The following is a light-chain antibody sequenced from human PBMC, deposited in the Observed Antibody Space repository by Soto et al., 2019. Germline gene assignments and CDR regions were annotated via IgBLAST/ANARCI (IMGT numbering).Light chain of an antibody. CDR1: SGIISY. Sequence: IQMTQSPSSLPASIGDRVHITCRAISGIISYLHWYQHNPGKAPKLLIFHASSLESGVPSRLSGSGSGTEFTLPIRSLQSDDFATYYCQQYSYYPTFGQGTKVDIK. V-gene: IGKV1D-13*01. CDR2: HAS. CDR3: QQYSYYPT. J-gene: IGKJ1*01.